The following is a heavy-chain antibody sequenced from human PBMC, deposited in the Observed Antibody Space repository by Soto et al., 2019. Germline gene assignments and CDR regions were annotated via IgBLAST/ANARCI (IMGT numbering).Heavy chain of an antibody. CDR1: GFTFGNYA. CDR3: AKSLVTPSDDFDL. J-gene: IGHJ3*01. Sequence: PGGSLRLSCAASGFTFGNYAMNWVRQAPGKGLEWISSISDPGTSTYYANSVKGRFSMPRDNSKNTLFLQMNRLRADDTAVYFCAKSLVTPSDDFDLWGRGTLVTVSS. CDR2: ISDPGTST. D-gene: IGHD2-21*02. V-gene: IGHV3-23*01.